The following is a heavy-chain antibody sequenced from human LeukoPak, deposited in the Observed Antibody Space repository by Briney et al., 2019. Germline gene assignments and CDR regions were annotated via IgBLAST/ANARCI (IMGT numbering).Heavy chain of an antibody. CDR3: SRAAYNSSPDY. J-gene: IGHJ4*02. Sequence: TGGSLRLSCAASGFTFSSYSMNWVRQAPGKGLEWVSYISPSSSDIFYADSVKGRFTISRDNAKSALYLHMSSLRDEATAVYYCSRAAYNSSPDYWGQGTLVTVSS. CDR1: GFTFSSYS. V-gene: IGHV3-48*02. CDR2: ISPSSSDI. D-gene: IGHD6-13*01.